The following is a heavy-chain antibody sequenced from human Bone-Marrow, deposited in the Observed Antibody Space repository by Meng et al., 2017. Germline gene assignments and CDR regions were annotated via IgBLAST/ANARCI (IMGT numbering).Heavy chain of an antibody. J-gene: IGHJ4*02. D-gene: IGHD6-6*01. V-gene: IGHV4-61*01. CDR1: GGSISSSSYY. CDR3: ARFGSSATLFDY. CDR2: VSYSGNT. Sequence: SETLSLTCTVSGGSISSSSYYWTWIRQPPGKGLEWIGYVSYSGNTNYNPSLMSRVTMSVDTSKNQFSLKLASVTAADTAVYYCARFGSSATLFDYWGQGTLVTVSS.